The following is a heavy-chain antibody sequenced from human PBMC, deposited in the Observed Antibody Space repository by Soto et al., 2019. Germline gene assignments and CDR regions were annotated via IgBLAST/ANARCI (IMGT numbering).Heavy chain of an antibody. D-gene: IGHD3-10*01. J-gene: IGHJ4*02. CDR3: AKGLFSHTGEDY. CDR1: GFTFSSYG. Sequence: QVQLVESGGGVVQPGRSLRLSCAASGFTFSSYGMHWVRQAPGKGLEWVAVISYDGSNKYYADSVKGRFTISRDNSKNTLYLQMNSLRAEDTAVYYCAKGLFSHTGEDYWGQGTLVTVSS. V-gene: IGHV3-30*18. CDR2: ISYDGSNK.